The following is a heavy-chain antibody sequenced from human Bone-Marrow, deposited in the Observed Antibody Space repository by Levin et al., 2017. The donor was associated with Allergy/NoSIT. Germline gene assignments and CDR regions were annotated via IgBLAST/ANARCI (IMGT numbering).Heavy chain of an antibody. CDR2: ISISKGDT. J-gene: IGHJ4*02. V-gene: IGHV1-18*01. Sequence: ASVKVSCKGSAYKFDSYGISWVRQAPGQGLEWMGWISISKGDTNYAQKFQGRVTMTRDISTQTAYMELKRLRSDDTAVYYCARDAYYRSDWLSDFWGQGTRVTVSS. CDR3: ARDAYYRSDWLSDF. CDR1: AYKFDSYG. D-gene: IGHD6-19*01.